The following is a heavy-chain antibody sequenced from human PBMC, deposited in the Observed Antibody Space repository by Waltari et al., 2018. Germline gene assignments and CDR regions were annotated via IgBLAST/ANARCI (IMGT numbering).Heavy chain of an antibody. D-gene: IGHD2-21*01. CDR1: GDSISGSSS. CDR2: IYSSGST. V-gene: IGHV4-61*09. Sequence: QLQLQQSGPGLVKPSQTLSLACSLSGDSISGSSSWNWVRKTAGEGLEWLGYIYSSGSTTDNPSLQRRATRSIVNKTQFSLKLAAVTAAATAVYYCARSDVVVAPARNNYYFPMEVWGQGTTVTVSS. CDR3: ARSDVVVAPARNNYYFPMEV. J-gene: IGHJ6*03.